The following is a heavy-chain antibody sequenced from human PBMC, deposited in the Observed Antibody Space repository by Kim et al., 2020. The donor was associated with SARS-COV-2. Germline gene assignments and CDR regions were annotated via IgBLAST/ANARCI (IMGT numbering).Heavy chain of an antibody. D-gene: IGHD3-10*01. CDR1: GFTFSSYS. CDR2: ISSSSSYI. V-gene: IGHV3-21*01. CDR3: AREITMVRWIPLSNRGIGY. Sequence: GGSLRLSCAASGFTFSSYSMNWVRQAPGKGLEWVSSISSSSSYIYYADSVKGRFTISRDNAKNSLYLQMNSLRAEDTAVYYCAREITMVRWIPLSNRGIGYWGQGTLVTVSS. J-gene: IGHJ4*02.